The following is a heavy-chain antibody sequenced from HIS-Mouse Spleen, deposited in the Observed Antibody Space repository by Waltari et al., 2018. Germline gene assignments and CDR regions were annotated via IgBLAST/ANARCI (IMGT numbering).Heavy chain of an antibody. CDR2: IYYSGST. CDR3: AREIPYSSSWYDWYFDL. D-gene: IGHD6-13*01. V-gene: IGHV4-39*07. CDR1: GGSISSSSYY. J-gene: IGHJ2*01. Sequence: QLQLQESGPGMVKPSETLSFTCTVSGGSISSSSYYWGWIRQPPGKGLEWIGSIYYSGSTYYNPSLKNLVTISVDTSKNQFSLKLSSVTAADSAVYYCAREIPYSSSWYDWYFDLWGRGTLVTVSS.